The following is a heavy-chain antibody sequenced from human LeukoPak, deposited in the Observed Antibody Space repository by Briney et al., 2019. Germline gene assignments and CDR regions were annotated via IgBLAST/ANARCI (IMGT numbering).Heavy chain of an antibody. Sequence: GGSLRLSCAASGFTFSDYYMTWIRQAPGKGLEWISYMSSSGGTIFYADSVKGRFTVSRDNAKNSLYLQMNSLRAEDTAVYYCTKATILVYYYYMDVWGKGTTVTVSS. CDR2: MSSSGGTI. J-gene: IGHJ6*03. CDR1: GFTFSDYY. V-gene: IGHV3-11*01. D-gene: IGHD5-12*01. CDR3: TKATILVYYYYMDV.